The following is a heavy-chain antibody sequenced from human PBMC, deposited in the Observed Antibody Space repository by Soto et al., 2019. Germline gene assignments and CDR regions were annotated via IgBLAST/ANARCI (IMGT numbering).Heavy chain of an antibody. J-gene: IGHJ6*02. CDR1: GFTFSSYA. V-gene: IGHV3-30-3*01. D-gene: IGHD6-13*01. CDR3: ARAPAVGFAAAGTLWPSYYYSCGMDV. CDR2: ISYAGSNK. Sequence: GGSLRLSCAASGFTFSSYAMHWVRQAPGKGLEWVGVISYAGSNKYYADSVKGRFTSSRDNSKNTLYLQMNSLRAEDTAVYYCARAPAVGFAAAGTLWPSYYYSCGMDVWGQGTTVTVSS.